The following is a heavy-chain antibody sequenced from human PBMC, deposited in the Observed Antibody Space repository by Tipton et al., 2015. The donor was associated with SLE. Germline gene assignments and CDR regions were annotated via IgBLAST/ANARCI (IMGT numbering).Heavy chain of an antibody. Sequence: TLSLTCAVYGGSFSGYYWSWIRQPPGKGLEWIGEINHSGNTDYNPSLKSRVTISVDTPKNQFSLKLTSVTAADTAVYYCARRARGGAAAGYWGQGTLVTVSS. CDR2: INHSGNT. D-gene: IGHD6-13*01. CDR1: GGSFSGYY. V-gene: IGHV4-34*01. J-gene: IGHJ4*02. CDR3: ARRARGGAAAGY.